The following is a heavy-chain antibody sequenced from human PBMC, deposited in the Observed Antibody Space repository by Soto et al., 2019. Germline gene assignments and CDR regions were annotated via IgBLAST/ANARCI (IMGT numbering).Heavy chain of an antibody. D-gene: IGHD3-22*01. CDR2: IYYSGTT. Sequence: PSETLSLTCAVSGYSISSSNWWGWIRQPPGKGLEWIGYIYYSGTTYYNPSLKSRVTMSVDTSKNQFSLKLTSVTAVDTAVYYCARVSYYDSSGYYYWGQGTLVTVS. J-gene: IGHJ4*02. CDR3: ARVSYYDSSGYYY. V-gene: IGHV4-28*03. CDR1: GYSISSSNW.